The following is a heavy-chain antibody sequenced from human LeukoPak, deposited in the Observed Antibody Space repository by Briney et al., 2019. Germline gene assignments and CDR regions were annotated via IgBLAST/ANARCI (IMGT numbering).Heavy chain of an antibody. V-gene: IGHV3-74*01. CDR2: INSDGSNT. CDR1: GFTFSSYW. D-gene: IGHD1-1*01. CDR3: ARDRDQEPTYDY. J-gene: IGHJ4*02. Sequence: PGGSLRLSCVASGFTFSSYWMHWVRQAPGKGLVWVSRINSDGSNTNYADSVKGRFTISRDNAKNTLYLQMNSLRAEDTAVYYCARDRDQEPTYDYWGRGTLVTVSS.